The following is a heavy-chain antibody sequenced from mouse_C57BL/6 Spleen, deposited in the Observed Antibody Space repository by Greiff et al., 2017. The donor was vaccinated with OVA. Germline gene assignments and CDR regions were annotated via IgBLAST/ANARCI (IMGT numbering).Heavy chain of an antibody. CDR1: GYAFSSSW. D-gene: IGHD2-3*01. V-gene: IGHV1-82*01. CDR2: IYPGDGDT. J-gene: IGHJ3*01. CDR3: ARDDGYSLFAY. Sequence: QVQLKESGPELVKPGASVKISCKASGYAFSSSWMNWVKQRPGKGLEWIGRIYPGDGDTNYNGKFKGKATLTADKSSSTAYMQLSSLTSEDSAVYFCARDDGYSLFAYWGQGTLVTVSA.